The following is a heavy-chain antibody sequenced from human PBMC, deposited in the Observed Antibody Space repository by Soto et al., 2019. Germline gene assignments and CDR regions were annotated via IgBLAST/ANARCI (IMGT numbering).Heavy chain of an antibody. Sequence: EAQLLESGGGLVQPGGSLRLSCAASGFTFSNSAMGWVRQAPGQELEWVSAISGSGGSAYYADSVKGRFTMCRDNLNKTLCVPLNSLSAKVTNIYYFVNKTGMSSWKAGNWCDPWGEGTLFTVSA. CDR2: ISGSGGSA. CDR1: GFTFSNSA. J-gene: IGHJ5*02. D-gene: IGHD1-1*01. V-gene: IGHV3-23*01. CDR3: VNKTGMSSWKAGNWCDP.